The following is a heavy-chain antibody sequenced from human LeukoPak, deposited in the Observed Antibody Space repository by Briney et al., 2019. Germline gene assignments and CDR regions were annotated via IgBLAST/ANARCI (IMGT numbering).Heavy chain of an antibody. CDR2: IKSKTDGGTT. CDR3: TTVLLWFGELSFDY. D-gene: IGHD3-10*01. Sequence: GGSLRLSCAASGFTFSNAWMSWVRRAPGKGLEWVDRIKSKTDGGTTDYAAPVKGRFTISRDDSKNTLYLQMNSLKTEDTAVYYCTTVLLWFGELSFDYWGQGTLVTVSS. V-gene: IGHV3-15*01. CDR1: GFTFSNAW. J-gene: IGHJ4*02.